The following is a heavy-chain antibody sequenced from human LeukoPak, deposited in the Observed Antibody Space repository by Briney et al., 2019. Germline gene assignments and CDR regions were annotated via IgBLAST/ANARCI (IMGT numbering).Heavy chain of an antibody. V-gene: IGHV1-2*02. CDR2: INPNSGGT. Sequence: GASVKVSCKASGYTFTGYYIHWLRQAPGQGLEWMGFINPNSGGTNYAQKFQERVTITRDMSTSTAYMELSSLRSEDTAVYYCAAGTPNIVAHDAFDIWGQGTMVTVSS. CDR3: AAGTPNIVAHDAFDI. J-gene: IGHJ3*02. D-gene: IGHD5-12*01. CDR1: GYTFTGYY.